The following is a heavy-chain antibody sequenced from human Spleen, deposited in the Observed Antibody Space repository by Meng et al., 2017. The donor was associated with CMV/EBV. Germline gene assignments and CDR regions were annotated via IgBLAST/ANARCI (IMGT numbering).Heavy chain of an antibody. CDR2: ISPSGDNT. CDR1: GYMFTNYH. CDR3: AAAPDYYDSRAVLDY. J-gene: IGHJ4*02. D-gene: IGHD3-22*01. V-gene: IGHV1-46*01. Sequence: ASVKVSCKASGYMFTNYHMHWVRQAPGQGLEWMGIISPSGDNTNYAQNFQERVTITWDMSTSTAYMELSSLRSEDTAVYYCAAAPDYYDSRAVLDYWGQGTLVTVSS.